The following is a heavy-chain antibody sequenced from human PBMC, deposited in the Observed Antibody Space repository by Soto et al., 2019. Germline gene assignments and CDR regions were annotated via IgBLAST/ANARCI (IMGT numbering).Heavy chain of an antibody. Sequence: EVQLVESGGGLVQPGRSLSRSCAASGFTFDDYAMHWVRQAPGKGLEWVSGISWNSGSIGYADSVKGRFTISRDNAKNSLYLQMNSLRAEDTALYYCAKDSDSSGPCYGMDVWGQGTTVTVS. D-gene: IGHD3-22*01. V-gene: IGHV3-9*01. CDR3: AKDSDSSGPCYGMDV. CDR1: GFTFDDYA. J-gene: IGHJ6*02. CDR2: ISWNSGSI.